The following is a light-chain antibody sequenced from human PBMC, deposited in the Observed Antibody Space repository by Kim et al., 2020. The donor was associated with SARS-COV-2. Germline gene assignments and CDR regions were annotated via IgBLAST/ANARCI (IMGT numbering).Light chain of an antibody. J-gene: IGLJ2*01. Sequence: SYELTQPPSVSVFPGQTASITCSGDNLGAKYVCWYQQKPGQSPVLVIYQDSKRPSGIPARFSGSNSGNTATLTISGTQTLDEEDYYCLAWHSVTVVFGGGTQLTVL. CDR2: QDS. V-gene: IGLV3-1*01. CDR1: NLGAKY. CDR3: LAWHSVTVV.